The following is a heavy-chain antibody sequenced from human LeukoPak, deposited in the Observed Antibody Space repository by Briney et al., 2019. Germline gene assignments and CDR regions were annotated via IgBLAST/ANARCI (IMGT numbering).Heavy chain of an antibody. CDR2: FSASGGST. V-gene: IGHV3-23*01. D-gene: IGHD3-22*01. CDR3: AKDHKGVVITTLEY. J-gene: IGHJ4*02. Sequence: GGSLRLSCAASGFTFSNYALSWVRQPPGKGLEWVSAFSASGGSTFYAASVKGRFTISRDNSKNTLYLQMNSLRAEDTAVYYCAKDHKGVVITTLEYWGQGTLVTVSS. CDR1: GFTFSNYA.